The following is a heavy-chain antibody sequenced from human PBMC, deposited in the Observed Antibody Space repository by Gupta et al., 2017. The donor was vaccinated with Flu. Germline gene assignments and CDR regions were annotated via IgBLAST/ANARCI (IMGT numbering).Heavy chain of an antibody. CDR1: GFIFSTYW. D-gene: IGHD4-4*01. CDR2: VSSDGHTT. J-gene: IGHJ4*02. Sequence: EVQLGASGGGLVQPGGSLRLSCAASGFIFSTYWMHWFRQAQGKGLIWVSRVSSDGHTTTYADSVKGRFTISRDNAKNTLYLQMNSLRAEDTAVYFCARGNLGNFFDCWGQGALVTVSA. CDR3: ARGNLGNFFDC. V-gene: IGHV3-74*01.